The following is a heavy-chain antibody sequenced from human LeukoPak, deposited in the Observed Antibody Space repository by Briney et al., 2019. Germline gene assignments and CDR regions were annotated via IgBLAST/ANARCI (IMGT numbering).Heavy chain of an antibody. Sequence: GASVKVSCKASGYTFTDYYMHWVRQAPGQGVEWLGWINPTNGGTNYAQKFQGRVTMTSDTSFSTAYMELSSLRSDDTAVYYCARDRGGGSGTYYILYWGLGSLVTVSS. CDR3: ARDRGGGSGTYYILY. D-gene: IGHD3-10*01. J-gene: IGHJ4*02. CDR1: GYTFTDYY. CDR2: INPTNGGT. V-gene: IGHV1-2*02.